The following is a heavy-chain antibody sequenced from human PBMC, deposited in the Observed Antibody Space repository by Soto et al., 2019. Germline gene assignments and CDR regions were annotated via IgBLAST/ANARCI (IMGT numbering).Heavy chain of an antibody. V-gene: IGHV1-8*02. J-gene: IGHJ4*02. CDR1: GYTFINLD. CDR2: MNPNTGVT. D-gene: IGHD6-13*01. CDR3: ARGVEAGVDY. Sequence: ASVKVSCKASGYTFINLDINWVRQTTGQGLEWMGWMNPNTGVTGYAQKFQGRVTMTRDTSTSTAYMELSGLTSEDTAVYYCARGVEAGVDYWGQGSLVTV.